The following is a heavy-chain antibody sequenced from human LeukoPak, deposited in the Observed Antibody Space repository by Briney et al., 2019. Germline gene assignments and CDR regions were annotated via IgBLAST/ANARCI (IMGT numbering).Heavy chain of an antibody. CDR2: ISGSGGST. J-gene: IGHJ4*02. CDR1: GFTFSSYA. Sequence: PGGSLRLSCAASGFTFSSYAMSWVRQAPGKGLEWVSAISGSGGSTYYADSVKGRFTISRDNSKNTLYLQMNSLRAEDTAVYYCAAGPSSYGSGSYYRPPYFDYWGQGTLVTVSS. CDR3: AAGPSSYGSGSYYRPPYFDY. D-gene: IGHD3-10*01. V-gene: IGHV3-23*01.